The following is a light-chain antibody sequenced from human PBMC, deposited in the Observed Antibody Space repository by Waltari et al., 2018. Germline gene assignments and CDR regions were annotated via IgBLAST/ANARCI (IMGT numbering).Light chain of an antibody. J-gene: IGLJ3*02. CDR1: SGSVSTTSY. CDR3: SLYMGSGIWV. CDR2: KVS. Sequence: QTVVTQEASLSVSPGGTVTLTCALTSGSVSTTSYATWYQHTPGQPPRTLVYKVSSRSSGVPDRFSGSVLGNTAALTITGAQADDEANYYCSLYMGSGIWVFGGGTKLTVL. V-gene: IGLV8-61*01.